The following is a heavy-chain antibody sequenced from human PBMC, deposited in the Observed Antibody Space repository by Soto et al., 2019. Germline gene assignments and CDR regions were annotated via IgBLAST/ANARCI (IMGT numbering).Heavy chain of an antibody. V-gene: IGHV4-61*05. J-gene: IGHJ5*02. CDR2: IFYSGST. D-gene: IGHD2-8*01. CDR1: GGSISSSIYF. Sequence: SETLSLTCTVSGGSISSSIYFWGWIRQPPGKGLEWIGNIFYSGSTNYNPSLKSRVTISVDTSKNQFSLKLSSVTAADTAVYYCARGLNGPEYNWFDPWGQGTLVTVSS. CDR3: ARGLNGPEYNWFDP.